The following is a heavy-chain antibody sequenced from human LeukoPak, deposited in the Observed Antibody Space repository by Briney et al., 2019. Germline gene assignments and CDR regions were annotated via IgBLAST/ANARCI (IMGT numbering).Heavy chain of an antibody. CDR2: IYSGGST. CDR1: GFTVSSNY. J-gene: IGHJ4*02. V-gene: IGHV3-66*01. CDR3: ARSFYDILIGYYQYFDY. Sequence: SGGSLRLSCAASGFTVSSNYMSWVRQAPGKGLEWVSVIYSGGSTFYADSVKGRFTISRDNSKNTLYIQMNSLRAEDTAVYYCARSFYDILIGYYQYFDYWGQGTLVTVSS. D-gene: IGHD3-9*01.